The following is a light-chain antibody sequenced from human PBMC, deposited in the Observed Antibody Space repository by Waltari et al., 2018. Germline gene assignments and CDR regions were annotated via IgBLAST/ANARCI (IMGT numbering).Light chain of an antibody. J-gene: IGKJ3*01. CDR1: QSIRSY. V-gene: IGKV1-39*01. CDR3: QQSYSSPFP. CDR2: SAS. Sequence: DIQLTQSPSSLSASVGDRVTITCRASQSIRSYLNWYQQKPGKAPKFLIYSASSLQSGVPSRFSGSRPGTDFTLTSSSLQPEDFAIYYCQQSYSSPFPFGPGTKVDIK.